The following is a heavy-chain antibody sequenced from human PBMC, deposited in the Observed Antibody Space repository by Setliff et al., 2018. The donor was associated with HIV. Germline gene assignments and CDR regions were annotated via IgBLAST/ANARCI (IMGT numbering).Heavy chain of an antibody. Sequence: PGGSLRLSCAASGIIFSNNWMHWVRQVPGKGLVWVSTINPDGSETSYADSVKGRFTISRDNTERYVFLEMNSLRAEDTALYYCARHWGRDLGHAFETWGQGTMVTVSS. CDR2: INPDGSET. V-gene: IGHV3-74*01. CDR1: GIIFSNNW. D-gene: IGHD3-16*01. J-gene: IGHJ3*02. CDR3: ARHWGRDLGHAFET.